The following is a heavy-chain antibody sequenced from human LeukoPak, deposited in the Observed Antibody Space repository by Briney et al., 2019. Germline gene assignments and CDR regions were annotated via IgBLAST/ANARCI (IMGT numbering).Heavy chain of an antibody. D-gene: IGHD5-18*01. CDR2: ISGSGNTI. J-gene: IGHJ4*02. Sequence: GGSLRLSCAASGFTFSDYYMSRIRQAPGKGLKWVSYISGSGNTIFYADSVKGRFTISRDNAKNSVYLHMNRLRADDTAVYYCATDVGQLWSPDNWGQGTLVTVSS. V-gene: IGHV3-11*01. CDR3: ATDVGQLWSPDN. CDR1: GFTFSDYY.